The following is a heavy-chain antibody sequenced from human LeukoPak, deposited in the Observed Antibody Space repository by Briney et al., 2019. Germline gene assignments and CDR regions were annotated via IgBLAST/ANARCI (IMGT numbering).Heavy chain of an antibody. CDR3: ARAYVVVPAAPFDY. CDR1: GDTLSQLT. D-gene: IGHD2-2*01. J-gene: IGHJ4*02. Sequence: ASVKVSCKISGDTLSQLTIHWVRQAPGEGLEKMGRFDPEYGEKVFAQTFQGRVTMTGDTSTNTAYMELSSLRSEDTAVYYCARAYVVVPAAPFDYWGQGTLVTVSS. V-gene: IGHV1-24*01. CDR2: FDPEYGEK.